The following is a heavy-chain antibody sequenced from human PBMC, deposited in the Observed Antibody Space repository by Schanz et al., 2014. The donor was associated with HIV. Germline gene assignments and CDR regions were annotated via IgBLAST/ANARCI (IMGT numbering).Heavy chain of an antibody. D-gene: IGHD3-10*01. CDR3: AKDGGSRGRRRGMDV. J-gene: IGHJ6*02. Sequence: QEQLVESGGGVVQPGRSLRLSCAASGFTYRNYGMHWVRQAPGKGLEWVAVISYDGRNKYYEDSVKGRFTISRDNSKNTLSLQMKSLRAEDTAMYYCAKDGGSRGRRRGMDVWGQGTTVTVSS. CDR1: GFTYRNYG. CDR2: ISYDGRNK. V-gene: IGHV3-30*18.